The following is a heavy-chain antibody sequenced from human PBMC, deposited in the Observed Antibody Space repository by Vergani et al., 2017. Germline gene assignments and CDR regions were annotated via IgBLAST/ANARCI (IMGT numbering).Heavy chain of an antibody. Sequence: QVQLQQWGAGLLKPSETLSLTCAVYGGSFSGYYWSWIRQPPGKGLEWIGEINHSGSTNYNPSLKSRVTISVDTSKNQCSLKLSSVTAADTAVYYCARGWITMVRGVIIWRRTPAYGMDVWGQGTTVTASS. CDR2: INHSGST. V-gene: IGHV4-34*01. D-gene: IGHD3-10*01. CDR3: ARGWITMVRGVIIWRRTPAYGMDV. J-gene: IGHJ6*02. CDR1: GGSFSGYY.